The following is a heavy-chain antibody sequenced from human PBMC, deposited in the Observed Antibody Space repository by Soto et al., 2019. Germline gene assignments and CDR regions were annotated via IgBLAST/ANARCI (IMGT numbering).Heavy chain of an antibody. CDR1: GYTFTNYA. Sequence: EASVKVSCKASGYTFTNYAFSWVRQAPGQGLEWMGWISAYNGNTNYPQKLQGRVTMTTDTSTSTAYMELRSLRSDDTAVYYCARDLAAAGPFDYWGQGTLVTVFS. J-gene: IGHJ4*02. CDR2: ISAYNGNT. D-gene: IGHD6-13*01. CDR3: ARDLAAAGPFDY. V-gene: IGHV1-18*01.